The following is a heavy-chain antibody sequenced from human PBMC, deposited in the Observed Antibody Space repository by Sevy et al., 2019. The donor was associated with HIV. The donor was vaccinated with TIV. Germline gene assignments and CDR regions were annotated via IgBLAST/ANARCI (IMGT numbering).Heavy chain of an antibody. Sequence: GGSLRLSCAASGFTFSSYAMHWVRQAPGKGLEWVAVISYDGSNKYYADSVKGRFTISRDNSKNTLYLQMNSLRAEDTAVYYCARDFSLGSFGGSCFDYWGQRTLVTVSS. J-gene: IGHJ4*02. CDR3: ARDFSLGSFGGSCFDY. CDR2: ISYDGSNK. D-gene: IGHD2-15*01. V-gene: IGHV3-30-3*01. CDR1: GFTFSSYA.